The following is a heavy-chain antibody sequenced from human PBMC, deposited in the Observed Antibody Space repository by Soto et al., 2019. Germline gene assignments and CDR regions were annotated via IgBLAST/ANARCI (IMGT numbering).Heavy chain of an antibody. J-gene: IGHJ4*02. CDR2: IDRNGGYT. CDR1: GFTFTTYG. D-gene: IGHD1-26*01. V-gene: IGHV3-23*05. Sequence: EVQLLESGGGLVQPGQSLRLSCVASGFTFTTYGMSWVRQAPGKGMEWVSGIDRNGGYTYYADSVKGRFTISRDNSQNTLYLQLTSLSVEDTALYYGAKRQSGDGFAVDFWGRGTLVTVAS. CDR3: AKRQSGDGFAVDF.